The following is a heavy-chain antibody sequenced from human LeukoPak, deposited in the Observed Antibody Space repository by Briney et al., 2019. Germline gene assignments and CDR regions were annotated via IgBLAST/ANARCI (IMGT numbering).Heavy chain of an antibody. V-gene: IGHV4-4*07. J-gene: IGHJ4*02. CDR1: GGSFSTYY. D-gene: IGHD3-10*01. CDR2: IYTSGTT. Sequence: PSETLSLTCTVSGGSFSTYYWSWIRQPAGKGLEWIGHIYTSGTTNYNPPLKSRVTMSIDTSKNQFSLKLSSVTAADTAIYYCARDAKYYYGSRTYFFFEYWGQRTLLTVSS. CDR3: ARDAKYYYGSRTYFFFEY.